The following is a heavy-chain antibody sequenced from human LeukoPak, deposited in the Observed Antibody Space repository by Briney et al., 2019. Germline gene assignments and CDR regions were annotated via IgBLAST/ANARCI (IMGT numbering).Heavy chain of an antibody. CDR3: ARTPRGYSYGNPDY. CDR2: ISYEGSNQ. Sequence: GGSPRLSCAASGFPFSSYAVSWVRQAPGKGLEGVADISYEGSNQYYADSVKGRFTISRDNSKNTLYLQMNSLRAEDTAVYYCARTPRGYSYGNPDYWGQGTLVTVSS. CDR1: GFPFSSYA. D-gene: IGHD5-18*01. J-gene: IGHJ4*02. V-gene: IGHV3-30-3*01.